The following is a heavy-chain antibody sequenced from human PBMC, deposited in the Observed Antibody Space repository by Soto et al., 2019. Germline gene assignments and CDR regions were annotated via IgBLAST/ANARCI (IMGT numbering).Heavy chain of an antibody. D-gene: IGHD3-9*01. CDR1: GGTFNNYI. J-gene: IGHJ2*01. V-gene: IGHV1-69*02. Sequence: QVQLVQSGAEVKKPGSSVKVSCKASGGTFNNYILSWVRQAPGQGLDWMGMISPRLGIENYAQKFQGRVTITADKSTSTSYMELSNLRSDDTAVYYCETRDDSLSWWYFDLGGRGTLVTVSS. CDR2: ISPRLGIE. CDR3: ETRDDSLSWWYFDL.